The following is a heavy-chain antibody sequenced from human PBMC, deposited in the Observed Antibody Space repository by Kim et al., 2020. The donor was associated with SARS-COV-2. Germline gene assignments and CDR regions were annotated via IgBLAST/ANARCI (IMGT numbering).Heavy chain of an antibody. CDR1: GYTFTSYG. CDR3: ARDWKARGYDYVWGSYRYFDY. Sequence: ASVKVSCKASGYTFTSYGISWVRQAPGQGLEWMGWISAYNGNTNYAQKLQGRVTMTTDTSTSTAYMELRSLRSDDTAVYYCARDWKARGYDYVWGSYRYFDYWGQGTLVTVSS. D-gene: IGHD3-16*02. J-gene: IGHJ4*02. CDR2: ISAYNGNT. V-gene: IGHV1-18*01.